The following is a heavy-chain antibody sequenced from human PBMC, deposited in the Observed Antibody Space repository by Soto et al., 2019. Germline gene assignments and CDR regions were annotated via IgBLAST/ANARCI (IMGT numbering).Heavy chain of an antibody. J-gene: IGHJ4*02. CDR1: GYTFTRYY. CDR2: INPSGGST. CDR3: ARERRNIVVVVAATNLDY. D-gene: IGHD2-15*01. V-gene: IGHV1-46*01. Sequence: ASVKVSCKASGYTFTRYYMHWVRQAPGQGLEWIGIINPSGGSTSYAQKLQGRVTMTRDTSTSTVYMELSSLRSEDTAVYYCARERRNIVVVVAATNLDYWGQGTLVTVSS.